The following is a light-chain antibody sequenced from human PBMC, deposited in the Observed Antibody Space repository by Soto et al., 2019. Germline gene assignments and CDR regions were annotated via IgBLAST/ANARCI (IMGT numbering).Light chain of an antibody. J-gene: IGKJ4*01. Sequence: EFVLTQSPGTLSLSPGERATLSCRASQTVRNNYLAWYQQKPGQAPRLLIYDASSRATGIPDRFSGGGSGTDFTLTISRLEPEHFAVYYWQQFSSYPLTFGGGTKVDSK. V-gene: IGKV3-20*01. CDR3: QQFSSYPLT. CDR1: QTVRNNY. CDR2: DAS.